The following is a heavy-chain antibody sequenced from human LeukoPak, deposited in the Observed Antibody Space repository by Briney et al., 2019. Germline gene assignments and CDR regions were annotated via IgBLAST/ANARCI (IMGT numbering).Heavy chain of an antibody. CDR2: IMPISGTA. CDR3: ARTRGREYYFDY. V-gene: IGHV1-69*06. Sequence: ASVKVSCKASGGTFSSYDISWVRQAPGQGLEWMGGIMPISGTANYAQKFQGRVTITADKPTNTAYMELRSLRSDDTAVYYCARTRGREYYFDYWGQGTLVTVSS. D-gene: IGHD3-10*01. CDR1: GGTFSSYD. J-gene: IGHJ4*02.